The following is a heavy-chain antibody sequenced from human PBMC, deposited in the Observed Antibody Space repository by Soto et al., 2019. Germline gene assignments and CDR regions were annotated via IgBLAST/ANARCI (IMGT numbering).Heavy chain of an antibody. CDR2: MSHSGGI. CDR3: ARVERGTVTTVVDAFDI. D-gene: IGHD1-1*01. CDR1: GGFVSSGSYY. J-gene: IGHJ3*02. V-gene: IGHV4-34*01. Sequence: QVQLQQWGAGLLKPSETLSLTCAVYGGFVSSGSYYWSWIRQPPGKGLEWIGEMSHSGGIYLNPSLKSRVTISVDTSKNQFSLRMSSVTAADTALYYCARVERGTVTTVVDAFDIWGPGTMVTVSS.